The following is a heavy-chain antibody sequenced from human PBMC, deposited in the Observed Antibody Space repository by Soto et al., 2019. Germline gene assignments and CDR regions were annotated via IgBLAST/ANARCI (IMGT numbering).Heavy chain of an antibody. D-gene: IGHD2-15*01. Sequence: GASVKVSCKASGYTFTGYYMHWVRQAPGQGLEWMGWINPNSGGTNYAQKFQGWVTMTRDTSISTAYMELSRLRSDDTAVYYCARGDIVVVVADNGGMDVWGQGTTVTVYS. CDR2: INPNSGGT. CDR3: ARGDIVVVVADNGGMDV. J-gene: IGHJ6*02. V-gene: IGHV1-2*04. CDR1: GYTFTGYY.